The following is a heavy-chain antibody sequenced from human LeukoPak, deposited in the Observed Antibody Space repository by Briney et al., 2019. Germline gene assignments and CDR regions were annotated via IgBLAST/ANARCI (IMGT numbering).Heavy chain of an antibody. J-gene: IGHJ4*02. CDR1: GYTFSSYA. CDR3: AKGFSSSSGVHFDY. D-gene: IGHD6-6*01. CDR2: ISGSGGST. V-gene: IGHV3-23*01. Sequence: AGGSLRLSCAASGYTFSSYAMSWVRQAPGKGLEWVSAISGSGGSTYYADSVKGRFTISRDNSKNTLYLQMNSLRAEDTAVYYCAKGFSSSSGVHFDYWGQGTLVTVSS.